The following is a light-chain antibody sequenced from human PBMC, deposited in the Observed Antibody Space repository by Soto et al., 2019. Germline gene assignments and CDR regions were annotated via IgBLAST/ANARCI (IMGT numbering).Light chain of an antibody. CDR1: QSVSNNY. Sequence: EIVLTQSPGTLSLSPGERATLSCRASQSVSNNYLAWYQQKPGQAPRILIYCASNRATGIPDRFSGSGSGTDFTLTISRLEPEDFAVYYCQQYSSSGTFGQGTKVEIK. V-gene: IGKV3-20*01. CDR2: CAS. CDR3: QQYSSSGT. J-gene: IGKJ1*01.